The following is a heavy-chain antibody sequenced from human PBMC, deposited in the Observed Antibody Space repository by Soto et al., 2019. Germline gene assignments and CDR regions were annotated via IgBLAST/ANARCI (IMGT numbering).Heavy chain of an antibody. J-gene: IGHJ6*02. V-gene: IGHV3-11*06. CDR1: GFTFSXYY. CDR2: ISSSSSYT. CDR3: ARDGEVMGTTTSTGYYGMDV. Sequence: QVQLVESGGGLVKPGGSLRLSCAASGFTFSXYYMXWXXXXPGKGLEWVSYISSSSSYTNYADSVKGRFTISRDNAKNSLYLQMNSLRAEDTAVYYCARDGEVMGTTTSTGYYGMDVWGQGTTVTVSS. D-gene: IGHD1-7*01.